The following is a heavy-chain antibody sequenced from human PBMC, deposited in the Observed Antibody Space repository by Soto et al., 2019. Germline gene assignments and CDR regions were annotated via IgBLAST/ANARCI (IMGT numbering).Heavy chain of an antibody. CDR1: GGTFSSYA. V-gene: IGHV1-69*06. Sequence: QVQLVQSGAEVRKPGSSVKVSCKASGGTFSSYAISWVRQAPGQGLEWMGGIIPIFGTANYAQKFQGRVTITADKSTSTAYRELSSLRSEDTAVYYCARSGDFEYSDLWFDPWGQGTLVTVSS. CDR2: IIPIFGTA. J-gene: IGHJ5*02. D-gene: IGHD6-6*01. CDR3: ARSGDFEYSDLWFDP.